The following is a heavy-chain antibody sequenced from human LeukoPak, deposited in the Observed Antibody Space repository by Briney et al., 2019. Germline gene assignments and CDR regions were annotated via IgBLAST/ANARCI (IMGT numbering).Heavy chain of an antibody. V-gene: IGHV3-30*04. D-gene: IGHD6-13*01. Sequence: PGGSLRLSCAASGFTFSSYAMHWVRQAPGKGLEWVAVISYDGSNKYYADSVKGRFTISRDNSKNTLYLQMNSLRAEDTAVYYCARAVGSSWYSPFDYWGQGTLVTVSS. CDR3: ARAVGSSWYSPFDY. J-gene: IGHJ4*02. CDR2: ISYDGSNK. CDR1: GFTFSSYA.